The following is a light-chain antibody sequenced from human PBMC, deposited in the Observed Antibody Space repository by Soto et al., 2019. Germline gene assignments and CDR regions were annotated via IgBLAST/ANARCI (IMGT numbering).Light chain of an antibody. J-gene: IGLJ1*01. Sequence: QSALTQPASVSGSAGRSITLSCTGTSNDVGTYNLVSWYQQHPGKAPKLIIFEGFKRPSGVSNRFSGSKSGNTASLTISGLQAEDEADYYCSSYAGSTTYVFGTGTKVTVL. CDR3: SSYAGSTTYV. V-gene: IGLV2-23*01. CDR1: SNDVGTYNL. CDR2: EGF.